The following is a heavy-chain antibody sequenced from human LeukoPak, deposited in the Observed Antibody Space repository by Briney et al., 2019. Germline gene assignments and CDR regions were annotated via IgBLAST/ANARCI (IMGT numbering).Heavy chain of an antibody. CDR3: ARVRFDSTPDYFDY. CDR1: GYSVTSYW. V-gene: IGHV5-51*01. Sequence: GESLKISCKSSGYSVTSYWIAWVRQMPGKGLEWMGIIYPGDSDTRYSPSFQGQVTISADKSISTAYLQWSSLKASDTAMYYCARVRFDSTPDYFDYWGQGTLVTVSS. CDR2: IYPGDSDT. J-gene: IGHJ4*02. D-gene: IGHD3-22*01.